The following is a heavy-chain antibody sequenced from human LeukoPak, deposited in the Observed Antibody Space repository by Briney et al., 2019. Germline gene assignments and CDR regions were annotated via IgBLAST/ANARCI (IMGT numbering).Heavy chain of an antibody. CDR3: ARSNMLTLERGYSYAFDI. CDR2: IWYDGSNK. CDR1: GFTFRSYG. Sequence: PGRSLRLSCAASGFTFRSYGMHWGRQAPGHGRELVAVIWYDGSNKYYADSVKGRFTISRDNSKNTLYLQMNSLRAEDTAVYYCARSNMLTLERGYSYAFDIWGQGTMVTVSS. D-gene: IGHD5-18*01. V-gene: IGHV3-33*01. J-gene: IGHJ3*02.